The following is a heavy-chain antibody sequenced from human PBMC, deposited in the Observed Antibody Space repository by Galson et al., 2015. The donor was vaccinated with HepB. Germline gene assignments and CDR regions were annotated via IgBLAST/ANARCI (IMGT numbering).Heavy chain of an antibody. Sequence: SLRLSCAASGFTFSSYGMHWVRQAPGKGLEWVAFIRYDGSNKYYADSVKGRFTISRDNSKNTLYLQMNSLRAEDTAVYYCAKDSAQWLATKRDAEYFQHWGQGTLVTVSS. CDR1: GFTFSSYG. V-gene: IGHV3-30*02. CDR2: IRYDGSNK. CDR3: AKDSAQWLATKRDAEYFQH. J-gene: IGHJ1*01. D-gene: IGHD6-19*01.